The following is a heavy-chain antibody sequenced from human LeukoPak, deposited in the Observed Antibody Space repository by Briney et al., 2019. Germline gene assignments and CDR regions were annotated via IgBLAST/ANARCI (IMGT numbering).Heavy chain of an antibody. CDR1: GYSFTSYW. CDR3: ARHVMGSTQLFDY. CDR2: IYPGDSGT. Sequence: GESLKISCKGSGYSFTSYWIDWVRQMPGKGLEWMGIIYPGDSGTRYSPSFQGQVTISADKSISAAYLQWSSLKASDTAMYYCARHVMGSTQLFDYWGQGTLVTVSS. J-gene: IGHJ4*02. V-gene: IGHV5-51*01. D-gene: IGHD1-26*01.